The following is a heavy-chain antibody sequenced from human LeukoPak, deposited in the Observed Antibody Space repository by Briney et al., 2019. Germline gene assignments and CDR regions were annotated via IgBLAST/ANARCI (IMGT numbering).Heavy chain of an antibody. D-gene: IGHD1-7*01. CDR1: GYTFTSYG. Sequence: ASVKVSCKASGYTFTSYGIIWVRQAPGQGLEWMGWISAYNGNTNYAQKLQGRVTMTTDTSTSTAYMELRSLRSDDTAVYYCARALELRRGRVYYFDYWGQGTLVTVSA. CDR2: ISAYNGNT. J-gene: IGHJ4*02. V-gene: IGHV1-18*01. CDR3: ARALELRRGRVYYFDY.